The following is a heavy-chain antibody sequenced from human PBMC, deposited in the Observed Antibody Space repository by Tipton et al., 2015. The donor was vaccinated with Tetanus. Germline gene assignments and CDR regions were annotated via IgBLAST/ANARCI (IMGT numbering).Heavy chain of an antibody. CDR3: ATDRRGPGEVRGLDN. V-gene: IGHV4-59*02. J-gene: IGHJ4*02. CDR1: GVSVTTYH. CDR2: ITDTGRT. D-gene: IGHD3-10*01. Sequence: TLSLTCDVSGVSVTTYHWSWIRQPPGKGLEWIGYITDTGRTNYSPSLRNRLTISTDTSKTHFSLRLDSVTAADTAVYYCATDRRGPGEVRGLDNWGQGTLVTVSS.